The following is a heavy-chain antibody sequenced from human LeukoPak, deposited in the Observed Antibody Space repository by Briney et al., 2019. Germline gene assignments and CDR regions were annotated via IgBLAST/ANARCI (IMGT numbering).Heavy chain of an antibody. V-gene: IGHV1-2*02. Sequence: GASVKVSCKASGYTFTGYYMHWVRQAPGQGLEWMGWINPNSGGTNYAQKFQGRVTMARDTSISTAYMELSRLRSDDTAVYYCARVRRELRPHIAARPGGWFDPWGQGTLVTVSS. CDR1: GYTFTGYY. D-gene: IGHD6-6*01. CDR3: ARVRRELRPHIAARPGGWFDP. J-gene: IGHJ5*02. CDR2: INPNSGGT.